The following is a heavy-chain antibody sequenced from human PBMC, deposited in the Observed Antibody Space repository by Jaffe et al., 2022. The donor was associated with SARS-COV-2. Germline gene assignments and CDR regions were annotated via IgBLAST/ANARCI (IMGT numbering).Heavy chain of an antibody. CDR1: GYTFTGYY. CDR2: INPNSGGT. D-gene: IGHD5-18*01. Sequence: QVQLVQSGAEVKKPGASVKVSCKASGYTFTGYYMHWVRQAPGQGLEWMGRINPNSGGTNYAQKFQGRVTMTRDTSISTAYMELSRLRSDDTAVYYCARDPPRIQLFPRGMDVWGQGTTVTVSS. V-gene: IGHV1-2*06. CDR3: ARDPPRIQLFPRGMDV. J-gene: IGHJ6*02.